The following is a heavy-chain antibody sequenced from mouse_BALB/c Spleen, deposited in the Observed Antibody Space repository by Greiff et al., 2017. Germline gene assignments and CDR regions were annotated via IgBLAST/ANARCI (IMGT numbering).Heavy chain of an antibody. Sequence: QVQLQQPGAELVRPGASVTLSCKASGYTFTDYEMHWVKQTPVHGLEWIGAIDPETGGTAYNQKFKGKATLTADKSSSTAYMELRSLTSEDSAVYYCTRRYYGSSYRGYFDYWGQGTTLTVSS. D-gene: IGHD1-1*01. CDR1: GYTFTDYE. CDR3: TRRYYGSSYRGYFDY. V-gene: IGHV1-15*01. CDR2: IDPETGGT. J-gene: IGHJ2*01.